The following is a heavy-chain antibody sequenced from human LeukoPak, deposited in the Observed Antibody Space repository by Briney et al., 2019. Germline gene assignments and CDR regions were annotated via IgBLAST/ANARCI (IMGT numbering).Heavy chain of an antibody. D-gene: IGHD3-22*01. J-gene: IGHJ6*03. CDR2: IYYSGNT. Sequence: PSETLSLTCIVSGGSVSRYYWSWVRQPPGKGLEWIGYIYYSGNTNYNPSLKGRVTMSVDTSKNQFSLNLTSVTAADTAVYYCARDEDNSGRYYYYMDVWGKGTTVTVSS. CDR3: ARDEDNSGRYYYYMDV. CDR1: GGSVSRYY. V-gene: IGHV4-59*02.